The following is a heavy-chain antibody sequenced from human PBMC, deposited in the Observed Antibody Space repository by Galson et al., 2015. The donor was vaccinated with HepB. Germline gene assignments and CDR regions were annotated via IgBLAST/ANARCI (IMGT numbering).Heavy chain of an antibody. CDR1: GFTFSSYS. CDR3: ARNRSCGNYMGVDY. CDR2: ISSSSSNI. V-gene: IGHV3-21*06. Sequence: SLRLSCAASGFTFSSYSMNWVRQAPGKGLEWVASISSSSSNIYYADSVKGRLTISRDNAKTSLYLQMNSLRAEDTAVYYCARNRSCGNYMGVDYWGQGTLVTVSS. D-gene: IGHD1-26*01. J-gene: IGHJ4*02.